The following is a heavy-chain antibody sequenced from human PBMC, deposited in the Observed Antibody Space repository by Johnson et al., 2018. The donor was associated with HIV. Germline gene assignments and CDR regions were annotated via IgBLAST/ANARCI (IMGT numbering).Heavy chain of an antibody. D-gene: IGHD3-22*01. V-gene: IGHV3-20*04. CDR1: GFTFDDYG. Sequence: VQLVESGGGVVRPGGSLRLSCAASGFTFDDYGMSWVRQAPGKGLEWVSGINWNGGSTGYADSVKDRFTISRDSAKNSLYLQMNSLRAEDTALYYCARGVSSGYYSNAFDVWGQGTMATVSS. J-gene: IGHJ3*01. CDR2: INWNGGST. CDR3: ARGVSSGYYSNAFDV.